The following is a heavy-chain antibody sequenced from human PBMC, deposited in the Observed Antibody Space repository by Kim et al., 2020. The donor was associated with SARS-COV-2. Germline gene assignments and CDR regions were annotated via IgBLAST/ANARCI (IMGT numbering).Heavy chain of an antibody. CDR3: AKGQISGSLQYFHS. CDR2: IDPSSGGT. D-gene: IGHD3-3*02. Sequence: ASVKVSCKSSGDTLTGDYMHWVRQAPGQGLEWMGRIDPSSGGTNYPQKFQGRVTMTRDTSISTAYMELSSLTSDDTAMYYCAKGQISGSLQYFHSWGQGILVTVSS. V-gene: IGHV1-2*06. J-gene: IGHJ4*02. CDR1: GDTLTGDY.